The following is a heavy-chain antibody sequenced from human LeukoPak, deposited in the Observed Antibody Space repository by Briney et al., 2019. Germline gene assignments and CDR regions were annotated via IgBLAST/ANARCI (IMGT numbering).Heavy chain of an antibody. J-gene: IGHJ4*02. Sequence: ASVKVSCKASGYTFTSYDINWVRQATGQGLEWMGWMNPNSGNTGYAQKFQGRVTMTRNTSISTAYMELSSLRSEDTAVYYCATGIMITFGGVIPGDYWGQGTLITVSS. V-gene: IGHV1-8*01. CDR1: GYTFTSYD. CDR3: ATGIMITFGGVIPGDY. CDR2: MNPNSGNT. D-gene: IGHD3-16*02.